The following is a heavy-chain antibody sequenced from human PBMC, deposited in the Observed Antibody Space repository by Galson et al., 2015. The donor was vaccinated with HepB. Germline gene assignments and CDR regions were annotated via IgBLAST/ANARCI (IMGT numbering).Heavy chain of an antibody. D-gene: IGHD1-26*01. CDR2: ISAYNGNT. Sequence: SVKVSCKASGYTFTSYGISWVRQAPGQGLEWMGWISAYNGNTNYAQKLQGRVTMTTDTSTSTAYMELRSLRSDDTAVYYCARDGIENLHSGSYGWGSYWGQGTLVTVSS. CDR3: ARDGIENLHSGSYGWGSY. V-gene: IGHV1-18*04. CDR1: GYTFTSYG. J-gene: IGHJ4*02.